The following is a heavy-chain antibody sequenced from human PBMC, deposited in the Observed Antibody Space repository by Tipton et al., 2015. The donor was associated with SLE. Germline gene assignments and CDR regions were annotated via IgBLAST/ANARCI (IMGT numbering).Heavy chain of an antibody. CDR2: IYYSGST. CDR3: ARGYQLPLGAYYYCSMDV. J-gene: IGHJ6*03. D-gene: IGHD2-2*01. CDR1: GGSISSYY. V-gene: IGHV4-59*07. Sequence: TLSLTCTVSGGSISSYYWSWIRQPPGKGLEWIGDIYYSGSTDYNPSLKSRVTISVDTSKNQFSLKLSSVTAADTAVYYCARGYQLPLGAYYYCSMDVWGKGTTVTVSS.